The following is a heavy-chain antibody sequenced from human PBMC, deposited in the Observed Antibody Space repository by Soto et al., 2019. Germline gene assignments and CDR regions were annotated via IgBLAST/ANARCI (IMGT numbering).Heavy chain of an antibody. CDR3: ARVYYGSGSYQYYFDY. V-gene: IGHV3-33*01. CDR1: GFTFSSYG. CDR2: IWYDGSNK. Sequence: QVQLVESGGGVVQPGRSLRLSCAASGFTFSSYGMHWVRQAPGKGLEWVAVIWYDGSNKYYADSVKGRFTISRDNSKNTLYLQMKSLRAEDTAVYYCARVYYGSGSYQYYFDYWGQGTLVTVSS. J-gene: IGHJ4*02. D-gene: IGHD3-10*01.